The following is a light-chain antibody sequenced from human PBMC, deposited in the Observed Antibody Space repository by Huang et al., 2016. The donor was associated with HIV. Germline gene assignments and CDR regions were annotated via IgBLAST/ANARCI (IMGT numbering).Light chain of an antibody. J-gene: IGKJ1*01. Sequence: DIIMSQSPESLTVSLGERATLNCRSSQSVYASSTSKDYMAWFQQKPGQPPNLLLFLASSREVGVPDRFSGSGSGTHFTLTIANLQPEDAAIYYCQQYYSLPQTFGQGTRV. CDR3: QQYYSLPQT. V-gene: IGKV4-1*01. CDR1: QSVYASSTSKDY. CDR2: LAS.